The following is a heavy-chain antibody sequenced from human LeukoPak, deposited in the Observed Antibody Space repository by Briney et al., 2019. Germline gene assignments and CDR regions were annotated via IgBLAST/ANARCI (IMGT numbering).Heavy chain of an antibody. CDR2: MQSTGNS. CDR1: GDSISTYH. Sequence: SQTVSLTCSVSGDSISTYHWNWIRKPPGKGLEWIGYMQSTGNSKYNPSLRSRVTMFVDTSKNQVALILSSVTAADTAVYYCARDKRHSYGRYFDHWGQGALVTVSS. V-gene: IGHV4-59*01. J-gene: IGHJ4*02. CDR3: ARDKRHSYGRYFDH. D-gene: IGHD5-18*01.